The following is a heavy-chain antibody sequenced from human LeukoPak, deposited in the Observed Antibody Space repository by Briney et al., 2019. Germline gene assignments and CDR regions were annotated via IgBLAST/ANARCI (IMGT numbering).Heavy chain of an antibody. CDR3: SKDVVPDSGWDLDY. CDR1: GFTFSSYG. Sequence: GGSLRLSCAASGFTFSSYGMHWVRQAPGKGLEWVAVIPYDGSNKYYADSVKGRFTISRDNSKNTLYLQMNSLTAEDTAIYYCSKDVVPDSGWDLDYWGQGTLVTVSS. V-gene: IGHV3-30*18. J-gene: IGHJ4*02. D-gene: IGHD6-19*01. CDR2: IPYDGSNK.